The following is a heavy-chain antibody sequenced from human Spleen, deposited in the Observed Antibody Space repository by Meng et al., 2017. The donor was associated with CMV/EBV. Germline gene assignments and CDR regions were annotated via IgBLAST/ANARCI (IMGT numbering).Heavy chain of an antibody. CDR2: ISYSGST. CDR3: ARSEYCSSTSCQYRFSYYYGMDV. V-gene: IGHV4-39*07. CDR1: SFSSYA. Sequence: SFSSYAMSWVRQAPGKGLEWIGSISYSGSTYYNPSLKSRVTISIDTSKNQFSLQLSSVTAADTAVYYCARSEYCSSTSCQYRFSYYYGMDVWGQGTTVTVSS. J-gene: IGHJ6*02. D-gene: IGHD2-2*01.